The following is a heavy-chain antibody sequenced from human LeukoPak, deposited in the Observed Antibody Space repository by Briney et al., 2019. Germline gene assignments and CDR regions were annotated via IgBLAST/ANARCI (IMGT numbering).Heavy chain of an antibody. CDR1: GYTFTSYG. V-gene: IGHV1-18*01. Sequence: ASVKVSCKASGYTFTSYGISWVRQAPGQGLEWMGWISAYNGNTNYAQKLQGRVTMTTDTSTSTAYMELRSLRSDDTAVYYCARDVVVVPAAIFSRHVLDYYYYYMDVWGKGTTVTVSS. D-gene: IGHD2-2*02. J-gene: IGHJ6*03. CDR3: ARDVVVVPAAIFSRHVLDYYYYYMDV. CDR2: ISAYNGNT.